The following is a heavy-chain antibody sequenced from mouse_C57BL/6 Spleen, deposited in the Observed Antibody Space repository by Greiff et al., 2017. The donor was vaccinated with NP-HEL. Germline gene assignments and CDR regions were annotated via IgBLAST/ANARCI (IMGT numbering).Heavy chain of an antibody. V-gene: IGHV5-15*01. CDR3: ARQGIYYDYGYFDV. D-gene: IGHD2-4*01. Sequence: EVKLVESGGGLVQPGGSLKLSCAASGFTFSDYGMAWVRQAPRKGPEWVAFISNLAYSIYYADTVTGRFTISRENAKNTLYLEMSSLRSEDTAMYYCARQGIYYDYGYFDVWGTGTTVTVSS. CDR1: GFTFSDYG. J-gene: IGHJ1*03. CDR2: ISNLAYSI.